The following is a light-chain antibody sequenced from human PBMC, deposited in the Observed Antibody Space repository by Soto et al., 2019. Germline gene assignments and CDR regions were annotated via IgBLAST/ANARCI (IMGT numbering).Light chain of an antibody. Sequence: QSVLAQPPSASGSPGQSVTISCTGTSSDIGAYDYVSWYQHHPGDAPKLIIYTNNQRPSGVPDRFSGSKSGTSASLAISGLRSEDEADYYCASWDGSLSGHVFGTGTKVTVL. CDR2: TNN. J-gene: IGLJ1*01. CDR1: SSDIGAYDY. CDR3: ASWDGSLSGHV. V-gene: IGLV1-47*02.